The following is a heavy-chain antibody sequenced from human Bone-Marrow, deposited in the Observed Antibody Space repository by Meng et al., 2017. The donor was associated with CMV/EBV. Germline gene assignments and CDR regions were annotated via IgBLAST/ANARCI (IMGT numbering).Heavy chain of an antibody. CDR3: ARENVVPAARLPYYYGMDV. V-gene: IGHV4-59*01. J-gene: IGHJ6*02. D-gene: IGHD2-2*01. CDR1: GGSISSYY. Sequence: SETLSLTCTASGGSISSYYWSWIRQPPGKGLEWIGYIYYSGSTNYNPSLKSRVTISVDTSKNQFSLKLSSVTAADTAVYYCARENVVPAARLPYYYGMDVWGQGTTVTVSS. CDR2: IYYSGST.